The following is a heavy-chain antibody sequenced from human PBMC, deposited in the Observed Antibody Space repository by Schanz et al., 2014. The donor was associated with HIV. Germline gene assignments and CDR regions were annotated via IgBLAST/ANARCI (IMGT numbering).Heavy chain of an antibody. V-gene: IGHV3-23*04. CDR3: AKPEYDSSGNSQSHFDY. CDR2: ISESGGRT. D-gene: IGHD3-22*01. Sequence: VQLVESGGGVVQPGRSLRLSCAASGFSFSRYAMNWVRQAPGKGLQWVSTISESGGRTYYADSVNGRFTISRDNSKNTLYLQMTTLRTEDTAVYYCAKPEYDSSGNSQSHFDYWGRGTLVTVSS. J-gene: IGHJ4*02. CDR1: GFSFSRYA.